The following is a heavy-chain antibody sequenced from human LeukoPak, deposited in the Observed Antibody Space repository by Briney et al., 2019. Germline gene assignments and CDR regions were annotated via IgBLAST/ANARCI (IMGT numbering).Heavy chain of an antibody. V-gene: IGHV3-23*01. D-gene: IGHD3-22*01. Sequence: PGGSLRLSCAASGFTFSSYAMNWVRQAPGKGLEWVSAISGSGGSTYYADSVKGRFTISRDNSKNTLYLQMNSLRAEDTAVYYCAKDLEVTMIVVVITGFDYWGQGTLVTVSS. CDR1: GFTFSSYA. J-gene: IGHJ4*02. CDR3: AKDLEVTMIVVVITGFDY. CDR2: ISGSGGST.